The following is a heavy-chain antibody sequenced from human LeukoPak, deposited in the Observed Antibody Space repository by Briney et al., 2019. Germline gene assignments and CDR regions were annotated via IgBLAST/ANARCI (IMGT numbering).Heavy chain of an antibody. V-gene: IGHV1-18*01. CDR2: ISAYNGNA. J-gene: IGHJ5*02. Sequence: GASVKVSCKASGYTFTSYGISWVRQAPGQGLEWMGWISAYNGNANYAQKLQGRVTMTTDTSTSTAYMELRSLRSDDTAVYYCARDGGPAERVLLWFGINYTPAGGFDPWGQGTLVTVSS. CDR1: GYTFTSYG. D-gene: IGHD3-10*01. CDR3: ARDGGPAERVLLWFGINYTPAGGFDP.